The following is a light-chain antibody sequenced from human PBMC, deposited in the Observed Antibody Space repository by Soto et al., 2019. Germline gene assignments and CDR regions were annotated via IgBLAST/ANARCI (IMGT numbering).Light chain of an antibody. V-gene: IGKV3-20*01. Sequence: EIVLTQSPGTLSMSAGERATLSCRASQSVSRSYLAWYQQKPGPAPTLLIYGASRRATGIPDRFSGSGSGTDVTLTISRLEPEDFAVYYCQQYASFLRTFGQGTKVEIK. CDR2: GAS. J-gene: IGKJ1*01. CDR3: QQYASFLRT. CDR1: QSVSRSY.